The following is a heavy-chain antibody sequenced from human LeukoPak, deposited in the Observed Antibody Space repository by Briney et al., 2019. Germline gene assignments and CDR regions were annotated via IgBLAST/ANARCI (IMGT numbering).Heavy chain of an antibody. J-gene: IGHJ5*02. CDR1: GASISSGGYY. V-gene: IGHV4-31*03. D-gene: IGHD4-17*01. Sequence: PSQTLSLTCTVSGASISSGGYYWSWIRQHPGKGLEWIGYIYYSGSTYYNPSLKSRVTISVDTSKNQFSLKLSSVTAADTAVYYCARDCGDYTGSNWFDPWGQGTLVTVSS. CDR3: ARDCGDYTGSNWFDP. CDR2: IYYSGST.